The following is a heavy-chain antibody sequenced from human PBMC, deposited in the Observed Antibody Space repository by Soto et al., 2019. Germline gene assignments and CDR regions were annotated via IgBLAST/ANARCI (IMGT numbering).Heavy chain of an antibody. CDR3: AKEGYCSGGSCYAAPYYYYYMDV. D-gene: IGHD2-15*01. Sequence: GSLRLSCAASGFTFSSYAMSWVRQAPGKGLEWVSAISGSGGSTYYADSVKGRFTISRDNSKNTLYLQMNSLRAEDTAVYYCAKEGYCSGGSCYAAPYYYYYMDVWGKGTTVTVSS. J-gene: IGHJ6*03. CDR2: ISGSGGST. CDR1: GFTFSSYA. V-gene: IGHV3-23*01.